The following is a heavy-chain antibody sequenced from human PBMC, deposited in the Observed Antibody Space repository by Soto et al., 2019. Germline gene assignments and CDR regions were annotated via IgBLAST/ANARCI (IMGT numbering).Heavy chain of an antibody. CDR2: IYYSGST. CDR3: ARLGAEYDILTPNWFDP. CDR1: GGSISSSSYY. V-gene: IGHV4-39*01. J-gene: IGHJ5*02. D-gene: IGHD3-9*01. Sequence: QLQLQESGPGLVKPSETLSLTCTVSGGSISSSSYYWGWIRQPPGKGLEWIGTIYYSGSTYYNPSLKSRVTISVDTSNNQFSPKLSSVTAADTAVYYCARLGAEYDILTPNWFDPWGQGTLVTVSS.